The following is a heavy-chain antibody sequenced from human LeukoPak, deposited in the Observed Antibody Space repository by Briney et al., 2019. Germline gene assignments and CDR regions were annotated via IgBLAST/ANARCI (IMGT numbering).Heavy chain of an antibody. CDR2: ITSSSCI. J-gene: IGHJ4*02. CDR1: GFTFSSYN. Sequence: GGSLRLSCAASGFTFSSYNMNWVRQAPGKGLEWVSCITSSSCIYYGDSVKGRFTISRDNAKNSLYLQMNSLRAEDTAVYYCARDVIAVAGLFDYWGQGTLVTVSS. D-gene: IGHD6-19*01. CDR3: ARDVIAVAGLFDY. V-gene: IGHV3-21*01.